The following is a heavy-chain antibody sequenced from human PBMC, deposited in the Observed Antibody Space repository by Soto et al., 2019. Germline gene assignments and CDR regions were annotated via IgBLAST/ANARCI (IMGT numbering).Heavy chain of an antibody. V-gene: IGHV1-18*04. CDR3: ARDRLGSYLFDF. CDR2: ISANNGNT. J-gene: IGHJ4*02. CDR1: GYTFTSCN. Sequence: PSVKVSCKTSGYTFTSCNINWVRQAPGQGLEWMGWISANNGNTNYAQKLQGRVTMTTDTSTSTAYMELRSLRSDDTAVYYCARDRLGSYLFDFWGKGTLVTVSS. D-gene: IGHD3-10*01.